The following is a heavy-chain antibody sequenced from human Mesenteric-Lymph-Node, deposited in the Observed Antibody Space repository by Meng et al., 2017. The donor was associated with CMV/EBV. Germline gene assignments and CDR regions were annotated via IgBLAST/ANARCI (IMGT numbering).Heavy chain of an antibody. CDR3: ARQLIPATSLDF. CDR2: VSAHNGNT. CDR1: GYTFINYG. V-gene: IGHV1-18*01. J-gene: IGHJ4*02. Sequence: ASVKVSCKASGYTFINYGISWLRQAPGQGLEWMGWVSAHNGNTKYSQKFQDRVTMTTHTSTSTAYMELRSLRSDDTAVYYCARQLIPATSLDFWGQGTLVTVSS. D-gene: IGHD2-2*01.